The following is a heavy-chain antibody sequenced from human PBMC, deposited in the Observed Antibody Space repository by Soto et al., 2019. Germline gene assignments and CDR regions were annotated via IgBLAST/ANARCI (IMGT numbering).Heavy chain of an antibody. Sequence: GXSVKVSCNASGYTFTSYGISLVRQAPGQGLEWMGWISAYNGNTNYAQKLQGRVTMTRDTSTSTVYMELSRLRSEDTAVYYCARDSSGNKFDPWGQGTLVTVSS. CDR3: ARDSSGNKFDP. D-gene: IGHD3-22*01. J-gene: IGHJ5*02. CDR2: ISAYNGNT. CDR1: GYTFTSYG. V-gene: IGHV1-18*01.